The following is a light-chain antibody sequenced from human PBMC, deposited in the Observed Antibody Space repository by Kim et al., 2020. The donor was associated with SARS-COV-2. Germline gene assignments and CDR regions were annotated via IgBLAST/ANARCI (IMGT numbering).Light chain of an antibody. J-gene: IGKJ1*01. CDR1: QSISNW. Sequence: SVGDRVTITCRASQSISNWLAWYQQKPGKAPTLLIYKASNLESGGPSRFSGSGSGTEFTLTISSLQPDDIATYYSQQYNTYSPWTFGQGTKVDIK. V-gene: IGKV1-5*03. CDR3: QQYNTYSPWT. CDR2: KAS.